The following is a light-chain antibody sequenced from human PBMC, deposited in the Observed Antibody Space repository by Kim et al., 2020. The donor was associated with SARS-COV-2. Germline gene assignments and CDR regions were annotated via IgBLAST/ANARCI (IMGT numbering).Light chain of an antibody. J-gene: IGKJ1*01. Sequence: SVGDRVTSTCRASQSVSAWLAWYQQQPGKAPNLLIYTASSLESGVPSRFSASGSGTEFTLTISSLQPDDFATYYCLQYNAYSPWTFGQGTKVDIK. CDR3: LQYNAYSPWT. V-gene: IGKV1-5*03. CDR1: QSVSAW. CDR2: TAS.